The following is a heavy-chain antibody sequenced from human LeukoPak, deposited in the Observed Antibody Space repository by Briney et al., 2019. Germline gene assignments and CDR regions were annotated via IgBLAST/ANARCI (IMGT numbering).Heavy chain of an antibody. CDR1: GGSFSGYY. Sequence: PSETLSLTCAVYGGSFSGYYWSWIRQPPGKGLEWVGEINHSGSTTYNPSLKSRVTISVDTSKNQFPLKLSSVTAADTAVYYCARQKFDYWGQGTLVTVSS. CDR2: INHSGST. V-gene: IGHV4-34*01. J-gene: IGHJ4*02. CDR3: ARQKFDY.